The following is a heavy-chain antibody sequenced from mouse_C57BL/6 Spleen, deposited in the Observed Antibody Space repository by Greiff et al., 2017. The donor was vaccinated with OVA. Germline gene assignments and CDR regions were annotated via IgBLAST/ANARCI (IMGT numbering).Heavy chain of an antibody. J-gene: IGHJ4*01. CDR1: GFSLTSYG. CDR3: AKEASRGYAMDY. Sequence: VMLVESGPGLVQPSQSLSITCTVSGFSLTSYGVHWVRQSPGKGLEWLGVIWRGGSTDYNAAFMSRLSITKDNSKSQVFFKMNSLQADDTAIYYCAKEASRGYAMDYWGQGTSVTVSS. V-gene: IGHV2-5*01. D-gene: IGHD6-1*01. CDR2: IWRGGST.